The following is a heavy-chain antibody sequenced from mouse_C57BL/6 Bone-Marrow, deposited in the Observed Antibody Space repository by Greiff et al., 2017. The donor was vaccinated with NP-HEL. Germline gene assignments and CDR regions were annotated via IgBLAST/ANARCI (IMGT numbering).Heavy chain of an antibody. CDR1: GFTFSSYG. D-gene: IGHD1-2*01. Sequence: EVKLMESGGDLVKPGGSLKLSCAASGFTFSSYGMSWVRQTPDKRLEWVATISSGGSYTYYPDSVKGRFTISRDNAKNTLYLQMSSLKSEDTAMYYCARPLITLPFAYWGQGTLVTVSA. CDR2: ISSGGSYT. V-gene: IGHV5-6*01. CDR3: ARPLITLPFAY. J-gene: IGHJ3*01.